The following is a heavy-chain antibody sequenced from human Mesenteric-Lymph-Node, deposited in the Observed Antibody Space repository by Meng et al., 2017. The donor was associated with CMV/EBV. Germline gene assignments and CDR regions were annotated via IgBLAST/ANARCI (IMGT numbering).Heavy chain of an antibody. CDR3: ARVTRQLRLHPDEIFDI. D-gene: IGHD5-24*01. CDR2: INPDSGNT. V-gene: IGHV1-2*02. Sequence: ASVKVSCKTSGYTFTSYFIYWVRQAPGQGLEWMGWINPDSGNTKYVQEFQGRVTMTRDTTINTVYMDLSGLRSDDTAVYYCARVTRQLRLHPDEIFDIWGQGTVVTVSS. CDR1: GYTFTSYF. J-gene: IGHJ3*02.